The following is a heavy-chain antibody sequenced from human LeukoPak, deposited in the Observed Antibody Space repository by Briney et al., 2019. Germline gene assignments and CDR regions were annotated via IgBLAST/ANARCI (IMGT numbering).Heavy chain of an antibody. V-gene: IGHV1-24*01. CDR2: FDPEDGET. J-gene: IGHJ4*02. Sequence: ASVKVSCKVSGYTLTELSVHWVRQAPGKGLEWMGGFDPEDGETIYAQKFQGRVTMTEDTSTDTAYMELSSLRSEDTAVYYCATNSLKYSGSYPLDYWGQGTLVTVSS. CDR1: GYTLTELS. D-gene: IGHD1-26*01. CDR3: ATNSLKYSGSYPLDY.